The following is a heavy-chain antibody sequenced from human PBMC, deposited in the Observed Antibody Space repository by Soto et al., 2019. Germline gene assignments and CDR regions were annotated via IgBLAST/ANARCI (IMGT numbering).Heavy chain of an antibody. CDR2: ISYDGSNK. CDR3: AKSRPDTSTSFDWLAPGPLSYYGMDV. Sequence: GGSLRLSCAASGFTFSSYGMHWVRQAPGKGQEWVAVISYDGSNKYYADSVKGRLTISRDNSKETLYLQMNSLRAEDTAVYYCAKSRPDTSTSFDWLAPGPLSYYGMDVGGQGTTVTVSS. V-gene: IGHV3-30*18. CDR1: GFTFSSYG. J-gene: IGHJ6*02. D-gene: IGHD3-9*01.